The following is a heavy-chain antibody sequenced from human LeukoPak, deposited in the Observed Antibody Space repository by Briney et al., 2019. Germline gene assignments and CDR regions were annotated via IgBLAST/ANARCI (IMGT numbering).Heavy chain of an antibody. CDR3: ARMSREWPSFDY. CDR1: GGSFSGYY. CDR2: INHSGST. V-gene: IGHV4-34*01. Sequence: MTSETLSLTCAVYGGSFSGYYWSWIRQPPGKGLEWIGEINHSGSTNHNPSLKSRVTISVDTSKNQFSLKLSSVTAADTAVYYCARMSREWPSFDYWGQGTLVTVSS. J-gene: IGHJ4*02. D-gene: IGHD3-3*01.